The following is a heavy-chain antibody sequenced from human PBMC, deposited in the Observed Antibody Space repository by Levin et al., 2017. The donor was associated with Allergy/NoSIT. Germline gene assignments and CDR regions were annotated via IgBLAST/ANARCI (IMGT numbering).Heavy chain of an antibody. V-gene: IGHV3-7*04. CDR1: GFSFSTYW. CDR2: IKQDGSEK. Sequence: AGGSLRLSCAASGFSFSTYWMTWVRQAPGKGLEWVANIKQDGSEKYYVDSVKGRFIISRDNAKNSLYLQMNSPRAEDTAVYYCARLPYEWAFHYWGQGTLVTVSS. D-gene: IGHD2-8*01. CDR3: ARLPYEWAFHY. J-gene: IGHJ4*02.